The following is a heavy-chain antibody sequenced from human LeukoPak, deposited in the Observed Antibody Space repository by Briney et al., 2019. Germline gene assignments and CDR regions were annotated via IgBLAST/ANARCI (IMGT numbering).Heavy chain of an antibody. J-gene: IGHJ4*02. D-gene: IGHD6-13*01. CDR3: ARDAYSSSWYHPWDY. CDR2: IYRSGST. V-gene: IGHV4-4*02. CDR1: GGSISSSNW. Sequence: RPSETLSLTCAVSGGSISSSNWWSWVRQPPGKGLEWIGEIYRSGSTNYNPSLKSRVTISVDKSKNQFSLKLSSVTAADTAVYYCARDAYSSSWYHPWDYWGQGTLVTVSS.